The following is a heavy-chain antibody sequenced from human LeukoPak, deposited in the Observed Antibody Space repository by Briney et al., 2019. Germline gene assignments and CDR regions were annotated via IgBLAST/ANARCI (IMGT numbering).Heavy chain of an antibody. CDR3: AREITIFGVDPESNWFDP. CDR1: SGSISSSSYY. D-gene: IGHD3-3*01. J-gene: IGHJ5*02. CDR2: IYYSGST. Sequence: SETLSLTCTVSSGSISSSSYYWRWIRQPPGKGLEWIGSIYYSGSTYYNRSLKSRVTISVDTSKNQFSLKLSSVTAADTAVYYCAREITIFGVDPESNWFDPWGQGTLVTVSS. V-gene: IGHV4-39*07.